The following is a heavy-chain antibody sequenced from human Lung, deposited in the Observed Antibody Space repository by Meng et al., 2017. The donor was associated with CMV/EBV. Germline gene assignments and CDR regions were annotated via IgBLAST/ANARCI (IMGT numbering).Heavy chain of an antibody. D-gene: IGHD1-26*01. V-gene: IGHV4-61*01. CDR3: AGLIVGNGGRGN. CDR2: TWPGRGT. Sequence: SETLSLXCIVSGGVVSSANYHWNWIRQTPGKGLEWIGQTWPGRGTNYNPSLESRLAISLDTSKNQFTLQLSSVTPADTAVYYCAGLIVGNGGRGNWGQGTXVTVSS. CDR1: GGVVSSANYH. J-gene: IGHJ4*02.